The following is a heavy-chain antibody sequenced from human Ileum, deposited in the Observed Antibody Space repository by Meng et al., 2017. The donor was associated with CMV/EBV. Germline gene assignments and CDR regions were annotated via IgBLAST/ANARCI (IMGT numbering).Heavy chain of an antibody. D-gene: IGHD1-26*01. Sequence: GESLKISCAASGFTFTNYWMAWVRQAPGKGLEWVANIMKDGGEKKYVGSVKGRFTISRDNAKNSLYLQMNSLRGEDTAVYYCVRGLLPARGYYGMDVWGQGTTVTVSS. CDR3: VRGLLPARGYYGMDV. J-gene: IGHJ6*02. CDR2: IMKDGGEK. V-gene: IGHV3-7*01. CDR1: GFTFTNYW.